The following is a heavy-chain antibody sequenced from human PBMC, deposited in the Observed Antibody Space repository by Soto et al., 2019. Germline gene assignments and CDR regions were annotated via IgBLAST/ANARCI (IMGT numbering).Heavy chain of an antibody. J-gene: IGHJ2*01. CDR3: AWSTIQLWFVGYFVL. D-gene: IGHD5-18*01. V-gene: IGHV4-59*01. Sequence: QVQLQESGPGLVKPSETLSLTCTVSGGSISSYYWSWIRQPPGKGLEWIGYIYYSGSTNYNPSLTGRDIISVAPSTNQFSRKRGSVTAADTAVYYCAWSTIQLWFVGYFVLWGRGTLVTVSS. CDR1: GGSISSYY. CDR2: IYYSGST.